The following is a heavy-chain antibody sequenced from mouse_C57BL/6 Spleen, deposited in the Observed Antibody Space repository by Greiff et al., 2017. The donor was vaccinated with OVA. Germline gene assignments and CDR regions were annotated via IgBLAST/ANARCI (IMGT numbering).Heavy chain of an antibody. D-gene: IGHD2-5*01. CDR2: IGPGSGST. V-gene: IGHV1-77*01. CDR3: AREPYSNYGIDY. CDR1: GYTFTDTY. Sequence: QVQLQQSGAELVKPGASVKISCKASGYTFTDTYIHWVKQRPGQGLEWIGKIGPGSGSTYYNEKFKGKATLTADTSSSTAYMQLSSLTSADSAAYFCAREPYSNYGIDYWGQGTTLTVSS. J-gene: IGHJ2*01.